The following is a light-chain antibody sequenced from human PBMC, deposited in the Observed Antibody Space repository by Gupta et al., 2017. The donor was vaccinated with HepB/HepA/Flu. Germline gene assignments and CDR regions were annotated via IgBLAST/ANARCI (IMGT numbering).Light chain of an antibody. Sequence: QSVLTQPPSASGTPGQRVTISCSGSSSNIGINAVNWYQQLPGTAPKLLIYSNNQRPSGVPDRLSGSKSGTSASLAIRGLQSEDEADYFCAAWDDSLNGPVFGGGTKLTVL. CDR1: SSNIGINA. J-gene: IGLJ2*01. V-gene: IGLV1-44*01. CDR3: AAWDDSLNGPV. CDR2: SNN.